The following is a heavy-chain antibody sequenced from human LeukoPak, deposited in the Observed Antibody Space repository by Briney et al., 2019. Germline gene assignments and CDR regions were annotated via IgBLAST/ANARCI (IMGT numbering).Heavy chain of an antibody. CDR1: GGSISSYY. V-gene: IGHV4-59*12. Sequence: PSETLSLTCTVSGGSISSYYWSWIRQPPGKGLEWIGFIYYSGSTNYNPSLKSRVTISVDTSKNQFSLKLSSVTAADTAVYYCANGIGAPTYSSSWYYYYYGMDVWGQGTTVTVSS. D-gene: IGHD6-13*01. CDR3: ANGIGAPTYSSSWYYYYYGMDV. J-gene: IGHJ6*02. CDR2: IYYSGST.